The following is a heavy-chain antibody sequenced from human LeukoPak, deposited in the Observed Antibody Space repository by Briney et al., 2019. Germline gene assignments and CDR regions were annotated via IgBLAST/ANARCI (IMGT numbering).Heavy chain of an antibody. CDR1: GGSFSGYY. V-gene: IGHV4-34*01. D-gene: IGHD3-3*01. J-gene: IGHJ5*02. CDR2: INHSGST. CDR3: ARGRTYYDFNWFDP. Sequence: SSETLSLTCAVYGGSFSGYYWSWIRQPPGKGLEWIGEINHSGSTNYNPSLKSRVTISVDTSKNQFSLKLSSVTAADTAVYYCARGRTYYDFNWFDPWGQGTLVTVSS.